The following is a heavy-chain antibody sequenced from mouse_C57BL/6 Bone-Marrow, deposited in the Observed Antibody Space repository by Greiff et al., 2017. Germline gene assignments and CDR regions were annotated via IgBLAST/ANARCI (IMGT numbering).Heavy chain of an antibody. J-gene: IGHJ1*03. Sequence: QVKLQQPGAELVRPGSSVKLSCKASGYTFTSYWMHWVQQRPIQGLEWIGNIDPSDSDTHYNQKFKDKATLTVDTSSSTAYMQLSSLTSEDSAVYYCANWYFGGGGTGTTVTVSA. CDR1: GYTFTSYW. CDR2: IDPSDSDT. V-gene: IGHV1-52*01. CDR3: ANWYFGG.